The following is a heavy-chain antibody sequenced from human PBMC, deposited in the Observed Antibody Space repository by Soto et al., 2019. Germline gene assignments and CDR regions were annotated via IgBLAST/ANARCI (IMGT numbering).Heavy chain of an antibody. CDR2: IYYSGST. CDR1: GGSISSSSDY. CDR3: ARLYGDLIDY. Sequence: SEMMSLTCTVAGGSISSSSDYWGWIRQPPGKGLEWIGSIYYSGSTYYNPSLKSRVTISVDTSKNQFSLKLSSVTAADTAVYYCARLYGDLIDYWGQGTLVTVSS. V-gene: IGHV4-39*07. J-gene: IGHJ4*02. D-gene: IGHD4-17*01.